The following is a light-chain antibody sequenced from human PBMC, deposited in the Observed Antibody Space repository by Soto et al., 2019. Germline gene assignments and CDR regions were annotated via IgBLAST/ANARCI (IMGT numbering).Light chain of an antibody. J-gene: IGKJ4*01. CDR1: QSVSSN. V-gene: IGKV3-15*01. CDR3: QQYNNWPLT. Sequence: EIVMTQSPATLSVSPGERATLSCRASQSVSSNLARYQQNPGQAPRLLIYAASTRATGIPASISGSASGTEVALTVSSLQSEDFAVYYCQQYNNWPLTFGGGTKVQIK. CDR2: AAS.